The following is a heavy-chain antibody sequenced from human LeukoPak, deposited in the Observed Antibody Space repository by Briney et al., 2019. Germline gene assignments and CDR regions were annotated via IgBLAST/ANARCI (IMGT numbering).Heavy chain of an antibody. Sequence: NASETLSLTCAVYGGSFSGYYWSWIRQPPGKGLEWIGEINHSGSTNYNPSLKSRVTISVDTSKNQFSLKLSSVTAADTAVYYCARPPDSSGYYYDYWGQGTLVTVSS. J-gene: IGHJ4*02. CDR2: INHSGST. D-gene: IGHD3-22*01. CDR1: GGSFSGYY. CDR3: ARPPDSSGYYYDY. V-gene: IGHV4-34*01.